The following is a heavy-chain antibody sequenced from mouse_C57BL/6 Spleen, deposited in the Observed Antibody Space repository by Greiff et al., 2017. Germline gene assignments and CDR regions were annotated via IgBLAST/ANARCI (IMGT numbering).Heavy chain of an antibody. D-gene: IGHD2-3*01. CDR2: IRLKSDNYAT. J-gene: IGHJ3*01. V-gene: IGHV6-3*01. CDR1: GFTFSNYW. CDR3: TGDGYYSFAY. Sequence: EVKVEESGGGLVQPGGSMKLSCVASGFTFSNYWMNWVRQSPEKGLEWVAQIRLKSDNYATHYAESVKGRFTISRDDSKSSFYLQMNNLRAEDTGIYYCTGDGYYSFAYWGQGTLVTVSA.